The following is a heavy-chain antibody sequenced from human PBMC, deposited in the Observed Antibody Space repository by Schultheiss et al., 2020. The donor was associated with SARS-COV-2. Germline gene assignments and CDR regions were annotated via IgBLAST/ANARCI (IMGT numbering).Heavy chain of an antibody. V-gene: IGHV3-21*04. J-gene: IGHJ2*01. CDR3: ASLRGYSFGHWYFDL. CDR1: GFTFSSYS. CDR2: ISSSSSYI. D-gene: IGHD5-18*01. Sequence: GGSLRLSCAASGFTFSSYSMNWVRQAPGKGLEWVSSISSSSSYIYYADSVKGRFTISRDNAKNTLNLQMNSLRAEDTALYYCASLRGYSFGHWYFDLWGRGTLVTVSS.